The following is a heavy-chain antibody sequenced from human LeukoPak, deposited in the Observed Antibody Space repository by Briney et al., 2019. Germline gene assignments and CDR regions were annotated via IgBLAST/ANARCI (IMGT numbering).Heavy chain of an antibody. V-gene: IGHV1-69*06. CDR1: GGTFSSYA. Sequence: VASVKVSCKASGGTFSSYAISWVRQAPGQGLEWMGGIIPIFGTANYAQKFQGRVTITADKSTSTAYMELSSLRSEDTAVYYCASEGSYSARTPLDYWGQGTLVTVSS. CDR3: ASEGSYSARTPLDY. J-gene: IGHJ4*02. CDR2: IIPIFGTA. D-gene: IGHD1-26*01.